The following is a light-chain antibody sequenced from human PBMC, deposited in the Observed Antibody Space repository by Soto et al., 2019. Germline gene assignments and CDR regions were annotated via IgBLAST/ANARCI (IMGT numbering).Light chain of an antibody. J-gene: IGKJ1*01. CDR3: QHYGSSRT. CDR1: QTVSSY. Sequence: ALTPSPVTLSLSPGERATLSCRASQTVSSYLAWYQQKPGQAPRLLIYGASSRATGIPERFSGSGSGTDFTLTISRLEPDDFAVYYCQHYGSSRTFGQGTKVDIK. CDR2: GAS. V-gene: IGKV3-20*01.